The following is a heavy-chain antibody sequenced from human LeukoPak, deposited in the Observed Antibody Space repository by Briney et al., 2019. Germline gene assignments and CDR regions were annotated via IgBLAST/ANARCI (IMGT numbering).Heavy chain of an antibody. D-gene: IGHD3-16*01. Sequence: SETLYLTCTVSGGSISSSSYYWGWIRQPPGKGLEWIGSIYYSGSTYYNPSLKSRVTISVDTSKNQFSLKLSSVTAADTAVYYCARRRRGVIGYWGQGTLVTVSS. CDR1: GGSISSSSYY. V-gene: IGHV4-39*01. CDR3: ARRRRGVIGY. CDR2: IYYSGST. J-gene: IGHJ4*02.